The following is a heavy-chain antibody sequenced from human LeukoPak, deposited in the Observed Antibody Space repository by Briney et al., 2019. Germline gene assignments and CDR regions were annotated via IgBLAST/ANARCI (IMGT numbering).Heavy chain of an antibody. CDR2: ISAYNGNT. CDR3: ARHGYCSSTSCYYYYYMDV. D-gene: IGHD2-2*03. CDR1: GYTFTSYG. J-gene: IGHJ6*03. V-gene: IGHV1-18*01. Sequence: VASVKVSCKASGYTFTSYGISWVRQAPGQGLEWMGWISAYNGNTNYAQKLQGRVTMTTDTSTSTAYMELRSLRSDDTAVYYCARHGYCSSTSCYYYYYMDVWGKGTTVTVSS.